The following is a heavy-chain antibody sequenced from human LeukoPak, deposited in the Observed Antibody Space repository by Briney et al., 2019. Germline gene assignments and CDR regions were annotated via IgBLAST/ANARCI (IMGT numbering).Heavy chain of an antibody. V-gene: IGHV4-30-4*07. J-gene: IGHJ4*02. CDR2: VFHGGST. CDR3: ARTVDYADSSGYYRYFDY. Sequence: SETLSLTCAVSGGSISSDSYSWSWIRLPQGKGLEWIGPVFHGGSTHYNPSLKSRLQISVDTSKSQFSLKLGSVTAADTAVYYCARTVDYADSSGYYRYFDYWGQGAQVTVSS. D-gene: IGHD3-22*01. CDR1: GGSISSDSYS.